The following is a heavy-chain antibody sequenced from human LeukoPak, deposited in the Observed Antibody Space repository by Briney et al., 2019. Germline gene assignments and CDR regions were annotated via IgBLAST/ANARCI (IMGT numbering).Heavy chain of an antibody. Sequence: SETLSLTCTVSGGSISSSSYYWGWIRQPPGKGLEWIGSIYYSGSTYYNPSLKSRVTISVDTSKNQFSLKLSSVTAADTAVYYCARNGGTSAYYDYVWGSYRRVAFDYWGQGTLVTVSS. V-gene: IGHV4-39*01. CDR2: IYYSGST. J-gene: IGHJ4*02. D-gene: IGHD3-16*02. CDR3: ARNGGTSAYYDYVWGSYRRVAFDY. CDR1: GGSISSSSYY.